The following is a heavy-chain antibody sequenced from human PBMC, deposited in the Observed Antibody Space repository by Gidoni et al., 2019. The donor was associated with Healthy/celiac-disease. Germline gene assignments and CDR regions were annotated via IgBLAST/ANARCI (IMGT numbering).Heavy chain of an antibody. Sequence: QVQLVESGGGVVQPGRSLRLAWAASGFPFRSSAMHWVRQAPGKGLEWVAVISYDGSNKYYADSVKGRFTISRDNSKNTLYLQMNSLRAEDTAVYYCARDLYPVGYYYGMDVWGQGTTVTVSS. CDR2: ISYDGSNK. V-gene: IGHV3-30-3*01. CDR3: ARDLYPVGYYYGMDV. D-gene: IGHD2-2*02. CDR1: GFPFRSSA. J-gene: IGHJ6*02.